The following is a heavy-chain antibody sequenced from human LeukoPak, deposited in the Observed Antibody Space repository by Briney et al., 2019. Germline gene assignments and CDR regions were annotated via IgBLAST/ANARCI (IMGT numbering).Heavy chain of an antibody. D-gene: IGHD6-13*01. Sequence: ASVKVSCKASGGTFNSYAISWLRQAPGQGLEWMGAVIPIFSTTNYAQKFQGRVAITTDESTNTAYMELTSLKSEDTAVYYCARAPPKQLLHLYWGQGTLVTVSS. CDR1: GGTFNSYA. CDR3: ARAPPKQLLHLY. J-gene: IGHJ4*02. CDR2: VIPIFSTT. V-gene: IGHV1-69*05.